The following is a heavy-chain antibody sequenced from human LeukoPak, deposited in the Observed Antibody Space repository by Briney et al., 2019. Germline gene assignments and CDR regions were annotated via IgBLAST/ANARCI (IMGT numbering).Heavy chain of an antibody. V-gene: IGHV3-48*01. CDR3: ARGAFQGYCSGGSCLETLRFDP. CDR2: ISSGSATI. CDR1: GFTFSTYY. J-gene: IGHJ5*02. Sequence: AESMRLSCAAYGFTFSTYYMNWVRHAQGKGMEWDSFISSGSATIYYADSVKGRFTTSRDNATNSLCLQMNSLMAADTAVYYCARGAFQGYCSGGSCLETLRFDPWGQGTLVTVSS. D-gene: IGHD2-15*01.